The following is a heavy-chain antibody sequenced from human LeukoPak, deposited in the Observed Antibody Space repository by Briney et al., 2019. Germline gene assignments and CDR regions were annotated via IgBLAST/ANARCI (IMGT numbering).Heavy chain of an antibody. J-gene: IGHJ4*02. V-gene: IGHV3-30-3*01. CDR2: ISYDGSNK. D-gene: IGHD3-9*01. CDR1: GFTFSSYA. CDR3: ARGPHFDWLSHY. Sequence: PGRSLRLSCAASGFTFSSYAMHWVRQAPGKGLEWVAVISYDGSNKYYADSVKGRFTISRDNSKNTLYLQMNSLRAEDTAVYYCARGPHFDWLSHYWGQGTLVTVSS.